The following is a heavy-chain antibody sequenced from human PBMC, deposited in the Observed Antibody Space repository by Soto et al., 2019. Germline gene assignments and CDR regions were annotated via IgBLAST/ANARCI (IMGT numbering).Heavy chain of an antibody. CDR2: LYYSGNT. V-gene: IGHV4-39*01. CDR3: ATRQGGSYNWFDP. D-gene: IGHD2-15*01. CDR1: GGSISRSSYS. J-gene: IGHJ5*02. Sequence: SETLSLTCTVSGGSISRSSYSSAWIRQPPGKGLEWIGTLYYSGNTYYNPSLKSRVTISVDTSKNQFSLKLSSVTAADTAVYYCATRQGGSYNWFDPWGQGTLVTVSS.